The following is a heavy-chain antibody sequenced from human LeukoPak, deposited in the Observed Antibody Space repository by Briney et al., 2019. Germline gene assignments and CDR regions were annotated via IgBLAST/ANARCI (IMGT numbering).Heavy chain of an antibody. D-gene: IGHD3-10*01. CDR1: GGSFSGYY. V-gene: IGHV4-34*01. CDR3: ARVAGVLWFGEFPFDY. CDR2: INHSGST. J-gene: IGHJ4*02. Sequence: SETLSLTRAVYGGSFSGYYWSWIRQPPGKGLEWIGEINHSGSTNYNPSLKSRVTISVDTSKNQFSLKLSSVTAADTAVYYCARVAGVLWFGEFPFDYWGQGTLVTVSS.